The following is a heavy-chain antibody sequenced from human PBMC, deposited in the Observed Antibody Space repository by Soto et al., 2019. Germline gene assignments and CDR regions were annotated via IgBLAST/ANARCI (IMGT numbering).Heavy chain of an antibody. CDR1: GDSIKTETW. V-gene: IGHV4-4*02. J-gene: IGHJ4*02. D-gene: IGHD2-15*01. CDR2: IKHTGDA. CDR3: ARAAPRYCSGGSCYSGRDY. Sequence: SETLSLTCAVSGDSIKTETWWSWLRQLPGTGLEWIGEIKHTGDANANPALRSRVSMSVDRTKNQFFLNLRSVTAADTAVYYCARAAPRYCSGGSCYSGRDYWGQGTLVTVSS.